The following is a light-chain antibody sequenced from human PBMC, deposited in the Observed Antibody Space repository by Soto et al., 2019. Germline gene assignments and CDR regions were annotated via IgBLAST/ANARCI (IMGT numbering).Light chain of an antibody. Sequence: QSVLTHPASVSGSPGQSITISCTGTSSDVGHYNYVSWYQQHPGNAPKLVIYDVSIRASGVSDRFSGSKSGNTASLTISGLQAEDEADYYCCSYTTTTSRVFGTGTKLTVL. V-gene: IGLV2-14*03. CDR1: SSDVGHYNY. CDR2: DVS. CDR3: CSYTTTTSRV. J-gene: IGLJ1*01.